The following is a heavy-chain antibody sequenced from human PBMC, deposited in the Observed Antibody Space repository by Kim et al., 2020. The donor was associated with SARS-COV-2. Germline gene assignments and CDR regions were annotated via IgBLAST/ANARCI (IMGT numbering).Heavy chain of an antibody. CDR3: ARDNGRGYSYGPYYFDY. Sequence: SVKVSCKASGGTFSSYAISWVRQAPGQGLEWMGGIIPIFGTANYAQKFQGRVTITADESTSTAYMELSSLRSEDTAVYYCARDNGRGYSYGPYYFDYWGQGTLVTVSS. V-gene: IGHV1-69*13. D-gene: IGHD5-18*01. J-gene: IGHJ4*02. CDR2: IIPIFGTA. CDR1: GGTFSSYA.